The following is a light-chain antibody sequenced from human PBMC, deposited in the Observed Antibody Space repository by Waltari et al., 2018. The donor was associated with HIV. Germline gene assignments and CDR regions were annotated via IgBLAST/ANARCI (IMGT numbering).Light chain of an antibody. CDR3: ASYTADDTIL. Sequence: SDLTQPASLSGFLGQSITISCTGGDRDVGFYSFISWYQQQPGKFPKLFLYDVDTRASGIPGRFSGSKSGNTASLTISGLQIEDEGLYFCASYTADDTILFGGGTTVTVL. CDR2: DVD. CDR1: DRDVGFYSF. J-gene: IGLJ2*01. V-gene: IGLV2-14*03.